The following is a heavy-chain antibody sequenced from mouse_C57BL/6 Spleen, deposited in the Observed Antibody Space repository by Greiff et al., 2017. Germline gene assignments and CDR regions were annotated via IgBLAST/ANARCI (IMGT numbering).Heavy chain of an antibody. CDR2: IYPGDGDT. CDR3: ASPLTGNY. V-gene: IGHV1-82*01. CDR1: GYAFSSSW. D-gene: IGHD4-1*01. Sequence: QVQLKESGPELVKPGASVKISCKASGYAFSSSWMNWVKQRPGKGLEWIGRIYPGDGDTNYNGKFKGKATLTADKSSSTAYMPLSSLTSEDAAVYFCASPLTGNYWGQGTTRTVSS. J-gene: IGHJ2*01.